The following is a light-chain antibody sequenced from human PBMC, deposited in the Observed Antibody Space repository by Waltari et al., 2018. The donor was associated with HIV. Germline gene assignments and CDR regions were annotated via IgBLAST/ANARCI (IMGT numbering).Light chain of an antibody. J-gene: IGLJ1*01. CDR1: SSDVGGYDY. CDR2: DVD. V-gene: IGLV2-11*01. Sequence: QSALTQPRSVSGSPGQSVTISCTGSSSDVGGYDYVSWYQQHPGKAPKLIIYDVDKRPSGVPDRFSASKSANTASLTISGLQTEDEVDYYCCSYAGSYTYVFGTGTTVTVL. CDR3: CSYAGSYTYV.